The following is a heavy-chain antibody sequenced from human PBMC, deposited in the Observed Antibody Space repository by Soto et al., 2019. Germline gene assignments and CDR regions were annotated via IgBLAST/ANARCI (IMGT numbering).Heavy chain of an antibody. CDR1: GFTFSTYA. CDR3: AKGCRKGIAVAGKWYYYYYMDV. V-gene: IGHV3-23*01. Sequence: PGGSLRLSGAASGFTFSTYAMSWVRQAPGKGLEWVSAISGSGGSTYYADSVKGRFTISRDNSKNTLYLQMNSLRAEDTAVYYCAKGCRKGIAVAGKWYYYYYMDVWGKGTTVTVSS. J-gene: IGHJ6*03. D-gene: IGHD6-19*01. CDR2: ISGSGGST.